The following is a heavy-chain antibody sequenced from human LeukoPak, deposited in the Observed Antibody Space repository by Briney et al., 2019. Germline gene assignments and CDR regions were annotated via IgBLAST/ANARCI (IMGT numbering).Heavy chain of an antibody. Sequence: SETLSLTCTVSGGSVSSGSYYWSWIRQPPGKGLEWIGYIYYSGSTNYNPSLKSRVTISVDTSKNQFSLKLSSVTAADTAVYYCARVFGYDILTGYYGFGSDYWGQGTQVTVSS. CDR1: GGSVSSGSYY. CDR2: IYYSGST. CDR3: ARVFGYDILTGYYGFGSDY. D-gene: IGHD3-9*01. J-gene: IGHJ4*02. V-gene: IGHV4-61*01.